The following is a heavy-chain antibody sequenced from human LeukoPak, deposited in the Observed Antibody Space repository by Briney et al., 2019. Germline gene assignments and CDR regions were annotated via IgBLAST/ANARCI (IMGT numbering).Heavy chain of an antibody. Sequence: SETLSLTCAVYGGSFSSYYWSWIRQPPGKGLEWIGYIYYSGSTNYNPSLKSRVTISVDTSKNQFSLKLSSVTAADTAVYYCARGLRFLESLDYWGQGTLVTVSS. CDR3: ARGLRFLESLDY. CDR2: IYYSGST. J-gene: IGHJ4*02. V-gene: IGHV4-59*01. D-gene: IGHD3-3*01. CDR1: GGSFSSYY.